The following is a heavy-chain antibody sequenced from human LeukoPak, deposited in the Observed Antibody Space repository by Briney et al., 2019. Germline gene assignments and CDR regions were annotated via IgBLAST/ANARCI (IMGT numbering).Heavy chain of an antibody. CDR3: ARRTSAARNFDY. D-gene: IGHD6-6*01. Sequence: PGGSLRLSCAASGFTFSDYYMSWLSQAPGKGLEWVAYISSSSNYTNYADSVKGRFTISRDNAKNSLYLQMNSLCAEDTAVYYCARRTSAARNFDYWGQGTLVTVSS. CDR2: ISSSSNYT. CDR1: GFTFSDYY. V-gene: IGHV3-11*03. J-gene: IGHJ4*02.